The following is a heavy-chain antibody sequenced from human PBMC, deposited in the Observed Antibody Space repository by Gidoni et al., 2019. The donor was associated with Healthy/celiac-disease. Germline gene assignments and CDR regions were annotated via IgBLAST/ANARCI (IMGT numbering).Heavy chain of an antibody. Sequence: QLQLQASGPGLVKPSETLSLTCTVSGGSISSSSYYWGWIRQPPGKGLEWIGSIYYSGSTYYNPSLKSRVTISVDTSKNQFSLKLSSVTAADTAVYYCARHLRLTGPGGLLVTGYYGMDVWGQGTTVTVSS. CDR2: IYYSGST. CDR1: GGSISSSSYY. J-gene: IGHJ6*02. CDR3: ARHLRLTGPGGLLVTGYYGMDV. V-gene: IGHV4-39*01. D-gene: IGHD1-26*01.